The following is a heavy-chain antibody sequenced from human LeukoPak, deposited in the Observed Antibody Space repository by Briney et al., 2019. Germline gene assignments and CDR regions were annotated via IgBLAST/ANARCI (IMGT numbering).Heavy chain of an antibody. CDR2: IYYSGST. D-gene: IGHD3-22*01. V-gene: IGHV4-59*01. CDR1: GGSISSYY. Sequence: SETLSLTCTVSGGSISSYYWSWIRQPPGKGLEWIGYIYYSGSTNYNPSLRSRVTISVDTSKNQFSLKLSSVTAADTAVYYCARESPLNPYYYDSSGYRAFDYWGQGTLVTVSS. J-gene: IGHJ4*02. CDR3: ARESPLNPYYYDSSGYRAFDY.